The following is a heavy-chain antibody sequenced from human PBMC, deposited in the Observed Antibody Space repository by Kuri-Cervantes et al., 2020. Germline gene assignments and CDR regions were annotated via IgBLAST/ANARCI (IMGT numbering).Heavy chain of an antibody. D-gene: IGHD3-10*01. CDR2: ISAYNGNT. Sequence: ASVKVSCKASGGTFSSYAISWVRQAPGQGLEWMGWISAYNGNTNYAQKLQGRVTMTTDTSTSAAYMELRSLRSDDTAVYYCARDNGPMVQGVIYWGQGTLVTVSS. CDR3: ARDNGPMVQGVIY. V-gene: IGHV1-18*01. J-gene: IGHJ4*02. CDR1: GGTFSSYA.